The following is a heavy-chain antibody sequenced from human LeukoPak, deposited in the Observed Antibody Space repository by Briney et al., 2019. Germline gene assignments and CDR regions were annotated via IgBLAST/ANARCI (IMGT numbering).Heavy chain of an antibody. V-gene: IGHV1-18*01. D-gene: IGHD1-26*01. Sequence: ASVTVSCTASDYTFTSYDITWVRQAPGQGFEWMGRISVYYGNTNYAQKLQGRVTMTTDTSTSTAYMELRSLGSADTAVYYCARDWARGTTGSYLWGQGTLVTVSS. J-gene: IGHJ4*02. CDR1: DYTFTSYD. CDR3: ARDWARGTTGSYL. CDR2: ISVYYGNT.